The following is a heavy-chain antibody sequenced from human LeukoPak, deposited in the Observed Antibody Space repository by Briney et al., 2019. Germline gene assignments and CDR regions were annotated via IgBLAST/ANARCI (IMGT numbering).Heavy chain of an antibody. D-gene: IGHD2-15*01. CDR2: VWPDGGKK. V-gene: IGHV3-33*03. CDR3: AKDLGGRYCIDY. Sequence: GGSLRLSCAVSGFIFNSYVMHWVRQAPGKGPEWLATVWPDGGKKLHADSVKGRFTISRDNSKKKVYLQMNTLGDADTAVYYCAKDLGGRYCIDYWGQGALVTVSS. CDR1: GFIFNSYV. J-gene: IGHJ4*02.